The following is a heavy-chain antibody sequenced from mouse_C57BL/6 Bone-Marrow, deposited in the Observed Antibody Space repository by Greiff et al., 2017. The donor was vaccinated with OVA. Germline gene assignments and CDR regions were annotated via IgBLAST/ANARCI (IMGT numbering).Heavy chain of an antibody. Sequence: QVHVKQSGPELVKPGASVKISCKASGYTFTDYYINWVKQRPGQGLEWIGWIFPGSGSTYYNEKFKGKATLTVDKSSSTAYMLLSSLTSEDSAVYFCARGGNYYGSTFDVWGTGTTVTVSS. J-gene: IGHJ1*03. V-gene: IGHV1-75*01. D-gene: IGHD1-1*01. CDR1: GYTFTDYY. CDR3: ARGGNYYGSTFDV. CDR2: IFPGSGST.